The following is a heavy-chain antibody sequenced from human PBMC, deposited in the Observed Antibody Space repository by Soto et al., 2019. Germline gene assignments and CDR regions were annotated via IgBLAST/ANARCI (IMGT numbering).Heavy chain of an antibody. CDR3: AKDAARTSGWYYFDF. CDR2: MSNSGDET. Sequence: GGSLRLSCAASGLTFRTYAMGWVRQAPGKGLEWVSVMSNSGDETYYADSVKGRFTISRDNFQNTLYLQLSSLRADDTAVYYCAKDAARTSGWYYFDFWGQGTLGTGSS. D-gene: IGHD6-19*01. J-gene: IGHJ4*02. V-gene: IGHV3-23*01. CDR1: GLTFRTYA.